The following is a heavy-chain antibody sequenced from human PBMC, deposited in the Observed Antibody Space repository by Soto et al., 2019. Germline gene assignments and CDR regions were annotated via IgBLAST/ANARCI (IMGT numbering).Heavy chain of an antibody. Sequence: EVQLVESGGGLVQPGGSLRLSCAASGFTFSSYWMSWVRQAPGKGLEWVANIKQDGSEKYYVDSVKGRFTISRDNAKNTLYLQMNSLRAEDTAVYYCARLYCSGGSCYSGSDAFDIWGQGTMVTVSS. CDR2: IKQDGSEK. D-gene: IGHD2-15*01. CDR1: GFTFSSYW. V-gene: IGHV3-7*01. J-gene: IGHJ3*02. CDR3: ARLYCSGGSCYSGSDAFDI.